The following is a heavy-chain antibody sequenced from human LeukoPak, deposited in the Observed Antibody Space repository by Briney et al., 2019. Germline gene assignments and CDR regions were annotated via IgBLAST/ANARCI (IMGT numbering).Heavy chain of an antibody. D-gene: IGHD3-22*01. Sequence: GGSLRLSCTASGFTFGDYALTWVRQAPGKGLEWLGFIRSKTYGGTTELAASVEGRFTISRDDSKSIAYLQMNSLKTEDTAVYYCTRSEYTYYYDGSGYLIDYWGQGTLVTVSS. CDR1: GFTFGDYA. CDR2: IRSKTYGGTT. CDR3: TRSEYTYYYDGSGYLIDY. V-gene: IGHV3-49*04. J-gene: IGHJ4*02.